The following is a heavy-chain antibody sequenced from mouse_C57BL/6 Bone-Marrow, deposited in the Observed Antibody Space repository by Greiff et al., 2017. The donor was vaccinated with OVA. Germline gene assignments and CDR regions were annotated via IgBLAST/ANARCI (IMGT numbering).Heavy chain of an antibody. CDR3: ARGDYYGSSLYFDY. CDR1: GYAFSSYW. CDR2: IYPGDGDT. D-gene: IGHD1-1*01. V-gene: IGHV1-80*01. Sequence: QVQLKESGAELVKPGASVKISCKASGYAFSSYWMNWVKQRPGKGLEWIGQIYPGDGDTNYNGKFKGKATLTADKSSSTAYMQLSSLTSEDSAVYFCARGDYYGSSLYFDYWGQGTTLTVSS. J-gene: IGHJ2*01.